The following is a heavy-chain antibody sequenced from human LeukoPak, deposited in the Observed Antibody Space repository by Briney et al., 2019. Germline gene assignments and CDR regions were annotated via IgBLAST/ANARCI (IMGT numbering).Heavy chain of an antibody. CDR2: MSTDGSLQ. V-gene: IGHV3-30*01. D-gene: IGHD6-19*01. J-gene: IGHJ5*02. CDR3: GRQVAPGQWLVNL. CDR1: GFTFSDYA. Sequence: RSGGSLRLSCVASGFTFSDYAIHWVRRPPGKGLEWVAVMSTDGSLQYYANSVKGRFTIPRDNYKSTLFLQMNSLSAADTAVYYRGRQVAPGQWLVNLWGRGTLVTVSS.